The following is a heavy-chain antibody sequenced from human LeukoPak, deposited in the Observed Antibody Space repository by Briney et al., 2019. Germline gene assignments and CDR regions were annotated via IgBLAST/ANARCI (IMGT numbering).Heavy chain of an antibody. Sequence: ASVKVSCKASGYTFTSYGISWERQAPGQGLEWMGWISAYNGNTNYAQKLQGRVTMTTDTSTSTAYMELRSLRSDDTAVYYCARESMGVVPAAIGMDVWGQGTTVTVSS. CDR2: ISAYNGNT. J-gene: IGHJ6*02. CDR1: GYTFTSYG. V-gene: IGHV1-18*01. D-gene: IGHD2-2*01. CDR3: ARESMGVVPAAIGMDV.